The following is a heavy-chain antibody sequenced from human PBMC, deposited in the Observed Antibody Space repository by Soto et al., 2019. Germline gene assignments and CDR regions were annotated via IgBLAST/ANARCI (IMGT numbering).Heavy chain of an antibody. J-gene: IGHJ6*02. CDR2: ISGSGGST. V-gene: IGHV3-23*01. CDR3: AKEASAGGFHYYYGMDV. CDR1: GFTFSSYA. D-gene: IGHD3-16*01. Sequence: LRLSCAASGFTFSSYAMSWVRQAPGKGLEWVSAISGSGGSTYYADSVKGRFTISRDNSKNTLYLQMNSLRAEDTAVYYCAKEASAGGFHYYYGMDVWGQGTTVTVSS.